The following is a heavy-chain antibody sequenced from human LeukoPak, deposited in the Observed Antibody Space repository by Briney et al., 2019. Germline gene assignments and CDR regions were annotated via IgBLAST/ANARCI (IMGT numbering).Heavy chain of an antibody. CDR1: GGSISTYF. Sequence: SETLSLTCTVSGGSISTYFWSWIRQPPGKGLEWIGYVYYSGSTNYNPSLKSRVSISVDTSKNQFSVKLSSVTAADTAVYYCARHKGSSGSYPLDFWGQGALVTVSS. D-gene: IGHD3-10*01. V-gene: IGHV4-59*08. CDR2: VYYSGST. CDR3: ARHKGSSGSYPLDF. J-gene: IGHJ4*02.